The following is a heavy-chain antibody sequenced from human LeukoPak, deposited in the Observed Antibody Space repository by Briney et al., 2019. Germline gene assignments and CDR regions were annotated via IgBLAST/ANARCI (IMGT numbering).Heavy chain of an antibody. D-gene: IGHD3-10*01. CDR2: IYTSGST. V-gene: IGHV4-4*07. CDR3: ARETDYYGSGSYYKGYNWFDP. CDR1: GGSISSYY. Sequence: SETLCLTCTVSGGSISSYYWSWIRQPAGKGLEWIGRIYTSGSTNYNSSLKSRVTMSVDTSKDQFSLKLSSVTAADTAVYYCARETDYYGSGSYYKGYNWFDPWGQGTLVTVSS. J-gene: IGHJ5*02.